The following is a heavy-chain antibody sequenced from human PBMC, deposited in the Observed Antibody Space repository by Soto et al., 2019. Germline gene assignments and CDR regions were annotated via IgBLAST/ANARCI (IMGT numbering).Heavy chain of an antibody. Sequence: GGSLRLSCAASGFTFSSSAMGWVRQAPGRGLEYVSSISGSGSITYFADSVKGRFSISRDNSRNILYLQMNSLRGEDTAVYFCAKGERAVGYGHWGQGTLVTVSS. J-gene: IGHJ1*01. D-gene: IGHD5-18*01. CDR1: GFTFSSSA. CDR2: ISGSGSIT. V-gene: IGHV3-23*01. CDR3: AKGERAVGYGH.